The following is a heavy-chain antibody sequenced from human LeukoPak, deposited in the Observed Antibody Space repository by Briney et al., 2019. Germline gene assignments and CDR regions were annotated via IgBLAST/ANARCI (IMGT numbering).Heavy chain of an antibody. CDR2: ISRSGGST. D-gene: IGHD4-17*01. CDR1: GFTFSTNA. CDR3: AKTGSTVTALNWFDP. V-gene: IGHV3-23*01. Sequence: GGSLRLSCAASGFTFSTNAMSRVRQAPGKGLEWVSGISRSGGSTYYADSVKGRFTIPRDNSKNTLYLQMNSLRGEDTAVYYCAKTGSTVTALNWFDPWGQGTLVTVSS. J-gene: IGHJ5*02.